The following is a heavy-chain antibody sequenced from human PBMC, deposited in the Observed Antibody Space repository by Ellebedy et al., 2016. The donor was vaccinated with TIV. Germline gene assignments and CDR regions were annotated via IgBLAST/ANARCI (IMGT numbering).Heavy chain of an antibody. CDR1: GYTFTGDE. CDR2: MNLDSGDT. CDR3: ARGWDY. J-gene: IGHJ4*02. Sequence: ASVKVSXXASGYTFTGDEINWVRQAGGQGLEWMGWMNLDSGDTGFAEKFRGRLTMTRDTSMTTAYMELTGLTSEATAVYYCARGWDYWGQGTLVTVSS. V-gene: IGHV1-8*01.